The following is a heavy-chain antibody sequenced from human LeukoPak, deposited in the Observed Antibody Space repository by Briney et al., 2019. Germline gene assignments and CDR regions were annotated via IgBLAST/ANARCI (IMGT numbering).Heavy chain of an antibody. CDR2: INPNSGGT. D-gene: IGHD1-1*01. Sequence: ASVKVSCKASGYTFTGYYMHWVRQAPGQGLEWMGCINPNSGGTNYAQKFQGRVTMTRDTSISTAYMELSRLRSDDTAVYYCARDIPGSRNWNEVDYFDYWGQGTLVTVSS. J-gene: IGHJ4*02. CDR3: ARDIPGSRNWNEVDYFDY. CDR1: GYTFTGYY. V-gene: IGHV1-2*02.